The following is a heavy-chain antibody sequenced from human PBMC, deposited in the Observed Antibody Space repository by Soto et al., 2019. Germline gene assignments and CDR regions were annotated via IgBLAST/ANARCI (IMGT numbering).Heavy chain of an antibody. CDR2: INAGNGNT. J-gene: IGHJ4*02. CDR3: ARGVVSAVAGEFDY. D-gene: IGHD6-19*01. V-gene: IGHV1-3*01. CDR1: GYTFTSYA. Sequence: QVQLVQSGAEVKKPGASVKVSCKASGYTFTSYAMHWVRQAPGQRLEWMGWINAGNGNTKYSQKFQGRVTITRDTSASTAYMELSSLRSEDTAVYYCARGVVSAVAGEFDYWGQGTLVTVSS.